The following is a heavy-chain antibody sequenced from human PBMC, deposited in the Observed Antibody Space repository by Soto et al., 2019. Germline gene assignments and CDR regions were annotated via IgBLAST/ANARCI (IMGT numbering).Heavy chain of an antibody. Sequence: QITLKESGPTLVKPTQTLTLTCTFSGFSLTTSGVGVGWIRQPPGKALEWLALIYWDDDKRYSPSLMSRLTTTKDTAKTQVVLTMTDMDPVDTATYFCAHRRPGYYFDYWGQGTLVTVSS. V-gene: IGHV2-5*02. CDR2: IYWDDDK. CDR3: AHRRPGYYFDY. J-gene: IGHJ4*02. CDR1: GFSLTTSGVG.